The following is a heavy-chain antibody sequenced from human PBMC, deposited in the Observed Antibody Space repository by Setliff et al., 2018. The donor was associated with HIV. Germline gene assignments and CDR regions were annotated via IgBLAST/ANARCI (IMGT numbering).Heavy chain of an antibody. D-gene: IGHD3-22*01. Sequence: ASVKVSCKASGFTFINYDINWVRQAPGQGLEWMGWMNPNSSNTGYAQKFQGRVAMTRNTSINTAYMELSSLRSEDTAVYYCATGGYYYYDKSDYYYHIDVWGKGTTVTVSS. CDR3: ATGGYYYYDKSDYYYHIDV. CDR2: MNPNSSNT. J-gene: IGHJ6*03. CDR1: GFTFINYD. V-gene: IGHV1-8*02.